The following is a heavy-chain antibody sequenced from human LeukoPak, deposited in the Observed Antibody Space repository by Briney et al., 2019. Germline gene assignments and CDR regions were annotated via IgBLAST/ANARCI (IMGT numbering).Heavy chain of an antibody. J-gene: IGHJ4*02. Sequence: GGSLRLSCAASGFTFSSYAMNWVRQTPGKGLEWVSAITGSGSSAFYADFVKGRFTISRDNSKSTLYLQMSSLRAEDTALYYCAKPGDYGDYVHYFASWGQGTLVTVSS. CDR3: AKPGDYGDYVHYFAS. V-gene: IGHV3-23*01. D-gene: IGHD4-17*01. CDR2: ITGSGSSA. CDR1: GFTFSSYA.